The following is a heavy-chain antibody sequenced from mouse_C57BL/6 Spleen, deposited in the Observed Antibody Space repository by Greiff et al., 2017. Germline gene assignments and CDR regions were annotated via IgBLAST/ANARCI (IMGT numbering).Heavy chain of an antibody. J-gene: IGHJ4*01. V-gene: IGHV1-69*01. Sequence: QVQLQQSGAELVMPGASVKLSCKASGYTFTSYWMHWVKQRPGQGLEWIGEIDPYDSYTNYNQKFKGKATLTVDKSSSTAYMQLSSLTSEDSAVYYGARSQYYYAMDYWGQGTSVTVSS. CDR1: GYTFTSYW. CDR3: ARSQYYYAMDY. CDR2: IDPYDSYT.